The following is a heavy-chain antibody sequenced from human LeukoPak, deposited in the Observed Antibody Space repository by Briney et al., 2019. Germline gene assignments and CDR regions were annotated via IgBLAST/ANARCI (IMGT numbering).Heavy chain of an antibody. J-gene: IGHJ5*02. CDR1: GFTFTSAW. CDR2: IKGKTAAGAP. CDR3: AKHYASGPRGFGP. Sequence: GGSLRLSCAASGFTFTSAWMSWVRQAPGKGLEWVGRIKGKTAAGAPDYVASVKGRFTISRDDSKNTLYLQMNSLRADDTAVYYCAKHYASGPRGFGPWGQGTLVTVSS. D-gene: IGHD3-16*01. V-gene: IGHV3-15*01.